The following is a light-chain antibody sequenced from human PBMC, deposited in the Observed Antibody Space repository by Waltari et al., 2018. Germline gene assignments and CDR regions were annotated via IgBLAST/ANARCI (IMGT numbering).Light chain of an antibody. CDR3: QHYVRLPAT. CDR1: QSVSRA. Sequence: EIVLTQSPGTLSLSPGERATLSCRASQSVSRALAWYQQKPGQAPRLPSYGASSRATGISDRFSGSGSGTDFSLTISRLEPEDFAVYYCQHYVRLPATFGQGTKVEIK. J-gene: IGKJ1*01. CDR2: GAS. V-gene: IGKV3-20*01.